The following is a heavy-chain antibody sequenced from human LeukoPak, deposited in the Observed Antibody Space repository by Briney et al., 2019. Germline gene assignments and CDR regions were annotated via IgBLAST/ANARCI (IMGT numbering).Heavy chain of an antibody. CDR2: IYPRDGST. CDR1: GYTFTSYF. Sequence: ASVKVSCKASGYTFTSYFMHWVRQAPGQGLEWMGMIYPRDGSTSYAQKFQGRVTVTRDTSTSTVHMELSGLRSEDTAVYYCARDQEAFDYWGQGTLVTVSS. V-gene: IGHV1-46*01. CDR3: ARDQEAFDY. J-gene: IGHJ4*02.